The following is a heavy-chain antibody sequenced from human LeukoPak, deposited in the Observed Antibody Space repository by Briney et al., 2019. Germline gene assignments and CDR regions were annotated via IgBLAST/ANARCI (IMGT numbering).Heavy chain of an antibody. CDR2: IIPIFGTA. D-gene: IGHD1-26*01. V-gene: IGHV1-69*13. CDR1: GGTFSSYA. Sequence: SVKVSCKASGGTFSSYAINWVRQAPGQGLEWMGGIIPIFGTANYAQKFQGRVTITADESTSTAYMELSSLRSEDTAVYYCARDSVRYSGSYFDPVYYFDYWGQGTLVTVSS. J-gene: IGHJ4*02. CDR3: ARDSVRYSGSYFDPVYYFDY.